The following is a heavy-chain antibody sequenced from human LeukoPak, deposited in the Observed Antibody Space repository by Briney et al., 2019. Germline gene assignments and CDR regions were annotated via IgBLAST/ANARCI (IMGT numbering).Heavy chain of an antibody. V-gene: IGHV4-34*01. Sequence: PSETLSLTCAVYGGSFSGYYWSWIRQPPGRGLEWIGEINHSGSTNYNPSLKSRVTISVDTSKNQFSLKLSSVTAADTAVYYCARGPGKSYYYGSGSSSYFDYWGQGTLVTVSS. CDR1: GGSFSGYY. J-gene: IGHJ4*02. CDR2: INHSGST. D-gene: IGHD3-10*01. CDR3: ARGPGKSYYYGSGSSSYFDY.